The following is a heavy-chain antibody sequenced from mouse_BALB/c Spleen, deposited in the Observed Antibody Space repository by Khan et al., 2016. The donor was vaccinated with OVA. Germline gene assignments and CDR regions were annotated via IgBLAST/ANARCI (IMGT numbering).Heavy chain of an antibody. CDR2: IYPFNDDT. V-gene: IGHV1S136*01. J-gene: IGHJ3*01. CDR1: GYTFTSYV. CDR3: AAVGKCYVSFAY. D-gene: IGHD1-1*01. Sequence: EVQLQESGPELVKPGASVKMSCKASGYTFTSYVMHWVKQKPGLGLEWIGYIYPFNDDTKYNENFKGKATLTSDKSSSTAYMELSSLTSEAAAAEYWAAVGKCYVSFAYWGQGTLVTVSA.